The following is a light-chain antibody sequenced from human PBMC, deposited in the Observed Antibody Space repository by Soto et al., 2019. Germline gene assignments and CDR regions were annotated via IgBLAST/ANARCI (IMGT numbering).Light chain of an antibody. CDR1: SSDVGGYNS. J-gene: IGLJ2*01. CDR3: SAYRSGTTLV. V-gene: IGLV2-14*01. Sequence: QSALTQPASVSGSPGQSITISCTGTSSDVGGYNSVSWYQQHPGKAPKLIIYEVNYRPVGVSNRFSGSKSGNTASLTISGLQAEDEADYYCSAYRSGTTLVFGGGTKLTVL. CDR2: EVN.